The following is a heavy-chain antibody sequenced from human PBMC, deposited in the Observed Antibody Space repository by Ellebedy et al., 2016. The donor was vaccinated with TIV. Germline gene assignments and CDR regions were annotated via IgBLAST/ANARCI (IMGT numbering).Heavy chain of an antibody. Sequence: PGGSLRLSCAASGFTFSSYDMHWVRQAPGKGLEWVALISYDANNKYYADSVKGRFTISRDNSKNTLFLQMSSLRADDTAMYYCASRKGSSFDYWGQGALVTVSS. CDR2: ISYDANNK. D-gene: IGHD6-19*01. CDR3: ASRKGSSFDY. V-gene: IGHV3-30*03. CDR1: GFTFSSYD. J-gene: IGHJ4*02.